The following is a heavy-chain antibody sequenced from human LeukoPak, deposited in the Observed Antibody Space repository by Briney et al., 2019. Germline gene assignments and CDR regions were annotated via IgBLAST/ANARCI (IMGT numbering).Heavy chain of an antibody. V-gene: IGHV3-7*01. J-gene: IGHJ3*02. D-gene: IGHD1-26*01. Sequence: GGSLRLSCAASGFTVKDNFMSWVRQAPGKGLEWVANIKQDGSEKYYVDSVTGRFTISRDNAKNSLYLQMNSLRAEDTAVYYCARYVVGALDVFDIWGQGTMVTVSS. CDR2: IKQDGSEK. CDR1: GFTVKDNF. CDR3: ARYVVGALDVFDI.